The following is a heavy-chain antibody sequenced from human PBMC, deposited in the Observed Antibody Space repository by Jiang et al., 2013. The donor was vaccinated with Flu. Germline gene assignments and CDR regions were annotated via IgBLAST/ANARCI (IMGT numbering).Heavy chain of an antibody. CDR1: GFTFSSYG. V-gene: IGHV3-33*05. J-gene: IGHJ4*02. CDR3: AKDSFGDYVPADS. CDR2: ISYDGSYD. Sequence: QLVESGGGVVQPGRSLRLSCAASGFTFSSYGMHWVRQAPGKGLEWVTFISYDGSYDYYGESVKGRFTISRDNSKNTLFLQMNSLRADDTAVYYCAKDSFGDYVPADSWGQGTLVTVSS. D-gene: IGHD4-17*01.